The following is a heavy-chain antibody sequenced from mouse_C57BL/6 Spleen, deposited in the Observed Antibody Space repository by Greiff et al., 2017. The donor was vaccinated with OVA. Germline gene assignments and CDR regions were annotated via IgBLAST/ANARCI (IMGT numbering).Heavy chain of an antibody. CDR2: IRLKSDNYAT. CDR3: TSAMGGFAY. D-gene: IGHD1-1*02. V-gene: IGHV6-3*01. CDR1: GFTFSNYW. Sequence: EVKLMESGGGLVQPGGSMKLSCVASGFTFSNYWMNWVRQSPEKGLEWVAQIRLKSDNYATHYAESVKGRFTISRDDSKSSVYLQMNNLRAEDTGIYYCTSAMGGFAYWGQGTLVTVSA. J-gene: IGHJ3*01.